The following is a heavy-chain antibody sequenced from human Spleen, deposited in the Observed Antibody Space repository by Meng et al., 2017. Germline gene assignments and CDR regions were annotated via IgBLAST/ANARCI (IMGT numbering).Heavy chain of an antibody. CDR2: IGGGGGT. J-gene: IGHJ6*02. V-gene: IGHV3-23*01. D-gene: IGHD2-21*01. CDR1: GFTFNNYA. CDR3: ARDYVATQDGDLGMDV. Sequence: GESLKISCAASGFTFNNYAMTWVRQSPGKGLEWVSAIGGGGGTDYADSVKGRFTISRDNAKKSLYLQMNGLRAEDTAVYYCARDYVATQDGDLGMDVWGQGTTVTVSS.